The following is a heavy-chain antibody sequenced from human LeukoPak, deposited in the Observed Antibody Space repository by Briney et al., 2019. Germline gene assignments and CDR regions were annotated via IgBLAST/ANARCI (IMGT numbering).Heavy chain of an antibody. J-gene: IGHJ6*03. V-gene: IGHV4-39*07. CDR1: GGSISSSSYY. D-gene: IGHD4-11*01. Sequence: SETLSLTCTVSGGSISSSSYYWGWIRQPPGKGLEWIGSIYYSGSTYYNPSLKSRVTISVDTSKNQFSLKLSSVTAADTAVYYCARAHYSNYYYYYMDVWGKGTTVTVSS. CDR3: ARAHYSNYYYYYMDV. CDR2: IYYSGST.